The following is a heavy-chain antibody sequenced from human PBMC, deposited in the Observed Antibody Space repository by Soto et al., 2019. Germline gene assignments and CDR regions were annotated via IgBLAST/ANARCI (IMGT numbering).Heavy chain of an antibody. D-gene: IGHD2-21*02. CDR1: GFTFSSYS. CDR3: ARRLEVVTATTDY. Sequence: GGSLRLSCAASGFTFSSYSMNWVRQAPGKGLEWVSSISSSSSYIYYADSVKGRFTISRDNAKNSLYLQMNSLRAEDTAVYYCARRLEVVTATTDYWGQGTLVTVSS. CDR2: ISSSSSYI. V-gene: IGHV3-21*01. J-gene: IGHJ4*02.